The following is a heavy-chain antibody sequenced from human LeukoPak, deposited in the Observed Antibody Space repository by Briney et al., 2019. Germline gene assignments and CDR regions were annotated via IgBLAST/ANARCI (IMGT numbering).Heavy chain of an antibody. D-gene: IGHD6-13*01. Sequence: SETLSLTCAVSGYSISSGYYWGWIRQPPGKGLEWIGSIYHSGSTYYNPSLKSRVTISVDTSKNQFSLKLSSVTAADTAVYYCARDTPPYYSSSFYPIHYYYYMDVWGKGTTVTVSS. CDR1: GYSISSGYY. J-gene: IGHJ6*03. CDR3: ARDTPPYYSSSFYPIHYYYYMDV. V-gene: IGHV4-38-2*02. CDR2: IYHSGST.